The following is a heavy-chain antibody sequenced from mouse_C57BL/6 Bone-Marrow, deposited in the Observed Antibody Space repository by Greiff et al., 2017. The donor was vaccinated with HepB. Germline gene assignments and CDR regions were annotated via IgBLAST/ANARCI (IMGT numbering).Heavy chain of an antibody. D-gene: IGHD3-3*01. J-gene: IGHJ4*01. CDR2: INPSSGYT. Sequence: QVQLQQSGAELARPGASVKMSCKASGYTFTSYTMHWVKQRPGQGLEWIGYINPSSGYTKYNQKFKGKATLTADKSSSTAYMQLSSLTSEDSAVYYCARYTRRDYAMDYWGQGTSVTVSS. CDR1: GYTFTSYT. V-gene: IGHV1-4*01. CDR3: ARYTRRDYAMDY.